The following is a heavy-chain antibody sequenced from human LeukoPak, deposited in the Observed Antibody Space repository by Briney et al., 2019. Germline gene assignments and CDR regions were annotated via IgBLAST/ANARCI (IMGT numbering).Heavy chain of an antibody. Sequence: GGSLRLSCAASGFTFSSYGMSWVRQAPGKGLEWVSAISGSGGSTYYADSVKGRFTISRDNAKNSLYLQMNSLRAEDTAVYYCARDRGYSYGEVADYWGQGTLVTVSS. CDR3: ARDRGYSYGEVADY. V-gene: IGHV3-23*01. CDR2: ISGSGGST. D-gene: IGHD5-18*01. J-gene: IGHJ4*02. CDR1: GFTFSSYG.